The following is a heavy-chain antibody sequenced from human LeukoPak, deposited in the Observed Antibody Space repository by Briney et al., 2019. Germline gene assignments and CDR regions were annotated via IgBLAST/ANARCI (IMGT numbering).Heavy chain of an antibody. CDR1: GGSISSYY. J-gene: IGHJ5*02. CDR2: IYTSGST. CDR3: ARSTTYYYGSGSFRWFDP. V-gene: IGHV4-4*07. Sequence: SETLSLTCTVSGGSISSYYWSWIRQPAGKGLEWIGRIYTSGSTNYNPSLKSRVTMSVDTSKNQFSLTLSSVTAADTAVYYCARSTTYYYGSGSFRWFDPWGQGTLVTVSS. D-gene: IGHD3-10*01.